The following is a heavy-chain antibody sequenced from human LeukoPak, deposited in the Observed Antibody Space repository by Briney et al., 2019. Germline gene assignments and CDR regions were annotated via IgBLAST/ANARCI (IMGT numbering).Heavy chain of an antibody. D-gene: IGHD2-2*01. CDR3: ATNTYADYVSFDI. CDR1: GFTFSSYW. V-gene: IGHV3-74*01. CDR2: IRGDGSST. Sequence: PGGSLRLSCAASGFTFSSYWMHWVRQAPGKGLVWVSRIRGDGSSTSYADSVKGRFTISRDNAKNTLYLQMNSLRAEDTAMYYCATNTYADYVSFDIWGQGTMVTVSS. J-gene: IGHJ3*02.